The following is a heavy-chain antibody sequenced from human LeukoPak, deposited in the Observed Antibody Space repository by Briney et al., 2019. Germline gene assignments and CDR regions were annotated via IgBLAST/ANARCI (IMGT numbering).Heavy chain of an antibody. CDR3: ARVSGAPGISVAGNDY. CDR2: VSSYNDNT. CDR1: GYTFTSYG. D-gene: IGHD6-19*01. Sequence: GASVKVSCKASGYTFTSYGISWVRQAPGQGLEWMGWVSSYNDNTNYAQKLQARVTMTTDTSTSTAYMELRSLRSDDTAVYYCARVSGAPGISVAGNDYWGQGTLVTVSS. V-gene: IGHV1-18*01. J-gene: IGHJ4*02.